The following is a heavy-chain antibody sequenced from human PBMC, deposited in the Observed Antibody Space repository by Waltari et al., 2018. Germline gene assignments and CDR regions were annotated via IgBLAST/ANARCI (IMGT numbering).Heavy chain of an antibody. D-gene: IGHD2-21*02. J-gene: IGHJ3*02. V-gene: IGHV4-61*02. Sequence: QVQLQESGPGLVKPSQTLSLTCTVSGGSISSGSYYWSWIRQPAGKGLEWIGRIYTSGSTNYNPSLKSRVTISVDTSKNQFSLKLSSVTAADTAVYYCARDSGGNSWGQASKAFDIWGQGTMVTVSS. CDR3: ARDSGGNSWGQASKAFDI. CDR2: IYTSGST. CDR1: GGSISSGSYY.